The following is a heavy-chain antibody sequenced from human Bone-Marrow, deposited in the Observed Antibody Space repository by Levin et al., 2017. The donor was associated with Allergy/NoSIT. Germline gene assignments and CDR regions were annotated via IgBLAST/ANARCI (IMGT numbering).Heavy chain of an antibody. Sequence: KGGESLKISCQGSGYSFTSYWISWVRQMPGKGLEWMGRIDPSDSYTNYSPSFQGHVTISADKSISTAYLQWSSLKASDTAMYYCARHPAPPRYNWNYVRGGNWFDPWGQGTLVTVSS. J-gene: IGHJ5*02. D-gene: IGHD1-7*01. CDR1: GYSFTSYW. CDR2: IDPSDSYT. CDR3: ARHPAPPRYNWNYVRGGNWFDP. V-gene: IGHV5-10-1*01.